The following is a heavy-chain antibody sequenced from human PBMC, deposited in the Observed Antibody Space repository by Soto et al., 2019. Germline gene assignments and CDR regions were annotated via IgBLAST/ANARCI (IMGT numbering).Heavy chain of an antibody. J-gene: IGHJ4*02. Sequence: GESLKISCKGSGYSFTTNWIGWVRQVPGKGLEWMGIIFPSDSDTRYSPSFQGQVTISADKSISTAYLQWSSLRASDTVMYYCARPGYSSGAEYWGQGTLVTVSS. D-gene: IGHD6-19*01. V-gene: IGHV5-51*01. CDR1: GYSFTTNW. CDR2: IFPSDSDT. CDR3: ARPGYSSGAEY.